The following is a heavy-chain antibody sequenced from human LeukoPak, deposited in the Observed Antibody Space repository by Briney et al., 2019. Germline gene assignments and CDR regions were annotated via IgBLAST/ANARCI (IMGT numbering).Heavy chain of an antibody. D-gene: IGHD2/OR15-2a*01. CDR1: GGSISSYY. Sequence: SETLSLTCTVSGGSISSYYWSWIRQPPGKGLEWIGYIYTSGSTNYNPSLKSRVTISVDTSKNQFSLKLSSVTAADTAVYYCARHDPVPLFQRAMDVWGQGTTVTVSS. V-gene: IGHV4-4*09. J-gene: IGHJ6*02. CDR3: ARHDPVPLFQRAMDV. CDR2: IYTSGST.